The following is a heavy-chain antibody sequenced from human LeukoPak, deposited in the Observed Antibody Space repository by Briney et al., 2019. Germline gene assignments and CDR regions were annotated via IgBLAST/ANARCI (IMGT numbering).Heavy chain of an antibody. J-gene: IGHJ4*02. CDR1: GGSINSGSYY. D-gene: IGHD1-26*01. V-gene: IGHV4-61*02. Sequence: SQTLSLTCTVSGGSINSGSYYWSWIRQPAGKGLEWIGRIYTSGSTNYNPSLKSRVTISVDTSKNQFSLKLSSVTAADTAVYYCARAYPIVYWGQGTLVTVSS. CDR2: IYTSGST. CDR3: ARAYPIVY.